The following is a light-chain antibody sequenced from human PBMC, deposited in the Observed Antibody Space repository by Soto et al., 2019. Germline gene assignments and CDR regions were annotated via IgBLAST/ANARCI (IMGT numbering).Light chain of an antibody. V-gene: IGKV3-20*01. Sequence: EIVLTQSPGTLSLSPGERATLSCRASQSFRGLLAWYQQRPGQAPTVLIFDTSRRATGVPDRFSGSGSGTDFTLRISRVEPDDFAVYYCQQYGSSQFTFGPGTKVDIK. CDR1: QSFRGL. J-gene: IGKJ3*01. CDR3: QQYGSSQFT. CDR2: DTS.